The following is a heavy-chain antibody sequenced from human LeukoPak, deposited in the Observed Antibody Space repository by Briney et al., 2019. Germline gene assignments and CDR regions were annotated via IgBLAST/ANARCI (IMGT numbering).Heavy chain of an antibody. D-gene: IGHD6-13*01. CDR3: ARGNIKAAASRVFTYFDY. CDR2: ISSSSSYI. V-gene: IGHV3-21*01. J-gene: IGHJ4*02. Sequence: GGSLRLSREASGFTFTTYSMNWVRQAPGKGLEWVSSISSSSSYIYYADSVKGRFTISRDNAKNSLYLQMNSLRAEDTAVYYCARGNIKAAASRVFTYFDYWGQGTLVTVSS. CDR1: GFTFTTYS.